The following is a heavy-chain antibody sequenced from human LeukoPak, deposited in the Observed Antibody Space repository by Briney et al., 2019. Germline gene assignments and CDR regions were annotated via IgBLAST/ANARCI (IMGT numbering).Heavy chain of an antibody. D-gene: IGHD3-22*01. Sequence: PGGSLRLSCAASGFTFSSYWMXWVRQAPGXGLEWVANINQDGSEKYSVDSVKGRFTISRDNAKNSLYLQMNSLRAEDTAVYYCAREYYSDSSGSDYWGQGTLVTVSS. J-gene: IGHJ4*02. V-gene: IGHV3-7*03. CDR1: GFTFSSYW. CDR3: AREYYSDSSGSDY. CDR2: INQDGSEK.